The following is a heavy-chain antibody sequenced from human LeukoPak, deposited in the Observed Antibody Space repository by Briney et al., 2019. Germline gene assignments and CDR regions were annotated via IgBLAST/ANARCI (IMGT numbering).Heavy chain of an antibody. V-gene: IGHV1-69*01. CDR1: GGTFSSYA. CDR2: IIPIFGTA. J-gene: IGHJ6*04. D-gene: IGHD6-19*01. CDR3: ATLGGIAVAWYYYGMDV. Sequence: SVTVSFKASGGTFSSYAISWVRQAPGQGLEWMGGIIPIFGTANYAQKFQGRVTITADESTSTDYMELSSLRSEDTAVYYCATLGGIAVAWYYYGMDVWGKGTTVTVSS.